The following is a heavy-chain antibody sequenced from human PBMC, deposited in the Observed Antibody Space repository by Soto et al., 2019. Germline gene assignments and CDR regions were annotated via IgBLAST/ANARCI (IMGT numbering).Heavy chain of an antibody. V-gene: IGHV1-18*01. J-gene: IGHJ4*02. Sequence: ASVKVSCKTSGYTFSEYDISWVRQAPGQGLEWMGLISANSGRANYAQKLQGRVTMTTDTSTSTAYMELRSLRSDDTAVYYCVRQYYDFWTDFPDFDYWGQGTLVTVSS. CDR1: GYTFSEYD. CDR3: VRQYYDFWTDFPDFDY. CDR2: ISANSGRA. D-gene: IGHD3-3*01.